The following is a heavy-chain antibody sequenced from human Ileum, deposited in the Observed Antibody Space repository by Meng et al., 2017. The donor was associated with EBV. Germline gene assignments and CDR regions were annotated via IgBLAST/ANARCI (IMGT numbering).Heavy chain of an antibody. Sequence: VESGGGVVQPGRALELSWAASGFTFSVAWLTWVRQAAGEGLEWVGHIKPKTDGGATECATPVQGRFTISRDDSKNTLYLQLNSLKTEDTAVYYCTTAPQIFGYYRGWYDFWGQGTLVTVSS. J-gene: IGHJ5*01. CDR3: TTAPQIFGYYRGWYDF. CDR2: IKPKTDGGAT. D-gene: IGHD1-14*01. CDR1: GFTFSVAW. V-gene: IGHV3-15*01.